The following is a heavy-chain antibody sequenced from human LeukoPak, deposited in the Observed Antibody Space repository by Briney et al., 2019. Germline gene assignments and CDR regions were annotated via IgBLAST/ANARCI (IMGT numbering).Heavy chain of an antibody. D-gene: IGHD2-21*02. Sequence: PGGSLRLSCAASGFTFSSYEMNWVRQAPGKGLEWVSYISSSGSTIYYADSVKGRFTISRDNAKNSLYLQMNSLRAEDTAVYYCARDCPYCGGDFHDAFDIWGQGTVVTVSS. J-gene: IGHJ3*02. CDR1: GFTFSSYE. V-gene: IGHV3-48*03. CDR3: ARDCPYCGGDFHDAFDI. CDR2: ISSSGSTI.